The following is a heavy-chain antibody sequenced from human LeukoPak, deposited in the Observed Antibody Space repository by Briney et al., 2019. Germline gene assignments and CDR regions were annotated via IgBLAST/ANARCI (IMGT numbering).Heavy chain of an antibody. Sequence: PSETLSLTCTVSGGSISSGSYYWSWIRQPAGKGLEWIGRIYTSGSTNYNPSLKSRVTISVDTSKNQFSLKLSSVTAADTAVYYCAREGLWVRGVISWFDPWGQGTLVTVSS. J-gene: IGHJ5*02. CDR3: AREGLWVRGVISWFDP. CDR2: IYTSGST. V-gene: IGHV4-61*02. D-gene: IGHD3-10*01. CDR1: GGSISSGSYY.